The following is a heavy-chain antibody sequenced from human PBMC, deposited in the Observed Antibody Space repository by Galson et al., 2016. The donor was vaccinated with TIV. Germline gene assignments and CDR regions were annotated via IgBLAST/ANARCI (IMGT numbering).Heavy chain of an antibody. D-gene: IGHD6-13*01. CDR2: IYWNDDK. Sequence: PALVKPTQTLTLTCTFSGFSLSTSGVAVAWIRQPPGKALEWLAVIYWNDDKRYSPSLKSRLIITKDTSKNQVVLTRTDLDPVDTAAYYCAHTRTTAGFDHWGQGTLVTVSS. CDR1: GFSLSTSGVA. V-gene: IGHV2-5*01. CDR3: AHTRTTAGFDH. J-gene: IGHJ4*02.